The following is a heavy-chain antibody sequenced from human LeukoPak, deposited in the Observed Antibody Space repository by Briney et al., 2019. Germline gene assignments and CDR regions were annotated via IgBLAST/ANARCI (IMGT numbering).Heavy chain of an antibody. CDR1: GYTFTGYY. CDR3: ARDFEWGVYDFWSGFGD. D-gene: IGHD3-3*01. J-gene: IGHJ4*02. V-gene: IGHV1-2*02. CDR2: INPNSGGT. Sequence: ASEKVSCKASGYTFTGYYMHWVRQAPGQGLEGMGWINPNSGGTNYAQKFQGRVTMTRDTSISTAYMELSRLRSDDTAVYYCARDFEWGVYDFWSGFGDWGQGTLVTVSS.